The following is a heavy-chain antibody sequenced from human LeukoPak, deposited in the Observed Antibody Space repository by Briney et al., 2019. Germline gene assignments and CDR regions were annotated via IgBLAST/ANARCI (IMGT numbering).Heavy chain of an antibody. V-gene: IGHV4-4*07. J-gene: IGHJ5*02. CDR3: AREGFWCGYYWFDP. D-gene: IGHD3-3*01. CDR1: GGSISSYY. CDR2: IYTSGST. Sequence: PSETLSLTCTVSGGSISSYYWSWIRQPAGKGLEWIGRIYTSGSTNYNPSLKSRVTMSVDTSKNQFSLKLSSVTAADTAVYYCAREGFWCGYYWFDPWGQGTLVTVSS.